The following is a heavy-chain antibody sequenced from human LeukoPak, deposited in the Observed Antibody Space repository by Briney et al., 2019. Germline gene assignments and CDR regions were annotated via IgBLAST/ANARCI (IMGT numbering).Heavy chain of an antibody. CDR1: GFIFSYYG. Sequence: GSLRLSCEASGFIFSYYGMYWVRQAPGKGLEWVAFIRYDGSNKYYAGSVKGRFTISRDNSRNTLSLQMNSLRAEDTAVYYCARSSGYDPTFDYWGQGTLVTVSS. CDR3: ARSSGYDPTFDY. CDR2: IRYDGSNK. D-gene: IGHD5-12*01. J-gene: IGHJ4*02. V-gene: IGHV3-30*02.